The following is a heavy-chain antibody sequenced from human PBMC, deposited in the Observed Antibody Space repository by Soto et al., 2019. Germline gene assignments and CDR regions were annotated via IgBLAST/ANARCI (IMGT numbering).Heavy chain of an antibody. J-gene: IGHJ6*02. Sequence: GDSLKISCKGSGYSFTSYWISWVRQMPGKGLEWMGRIDPSDSYTNYSPSFQGHVTISADKSISTAYLQWSSLKASDTAMYYCASKYCSGGSCTPRVVPYYGMDVWGQGTTVTVSS. CDR2: IDPSDSYT. CDR3: ASKYCSGGSCTPRVVPYYGMDV. V-gene: IGHV5-10-1*01. CDR1: GYSFTSYW. D-gene: IGHD2-15*01.